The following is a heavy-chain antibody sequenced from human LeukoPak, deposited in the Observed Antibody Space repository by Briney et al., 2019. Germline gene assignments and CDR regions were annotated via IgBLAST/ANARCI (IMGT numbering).Heavy chain of an antibody. V-gene: IGHV3-74*01. J-gene: IGHJ6*03. CDR2: IHSDGSST. CDR1: GFAFSSYW. D-gene: IGHD3-10*01. CDR3: ARDMVRGEDYYYYMDV. Sequence: GGSLRLSCAASGFAFSSYWMHWVRQAPGKGLVWVSRIHSDGSSTSYADSVKGRFAISRDNAKNTLYLQMNSLRAEDTAVYYCARDMVRGEDYYYYMDVWGKGTTVTISS.